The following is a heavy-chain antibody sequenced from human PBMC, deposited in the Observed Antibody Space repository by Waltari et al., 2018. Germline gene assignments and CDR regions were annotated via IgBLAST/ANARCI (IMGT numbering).Heavy chain of an antibody. V-gene: IGHV3-21*01. CDR2: ISSSSSYI. CDR3: AREGDYYDSIDY. D-gene: IGHD3-22*01. CDR1: GFTFSSYS. Sequence: EVQLVESGGGLVKPGGSLRLSCAASGFTFSSYSMNWVRQAPGKGLWWVSSISSSSSYIYYADSVKGRFTISRDNAKNSLYLQMNSLRAEDTAVYYCAREGDYYDSIDYWGQGTLVTVSS. J-gene: IGHJ4*02.